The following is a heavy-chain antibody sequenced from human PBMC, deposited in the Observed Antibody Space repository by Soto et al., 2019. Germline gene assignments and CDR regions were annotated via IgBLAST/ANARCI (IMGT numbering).Heavy chain of an antibody. CDR2: INPYNGNT. Sequence: QVQLVQSGTEVKKPGASVKGSCKASGYTFTSYAISWVRQAPGQGLEWMGWINPYNGNTNYAQKLQGRVTMTTDTSTSTAYMELRSLRSDDTAVYYCARDTAMALPDAWGQGTLVTVSS. D-gene: IGHD5-18*01. CDR1: GYTFTSYA. V-gene: IGHV1-18*01. CDR3: ARDTAMALPDA. J-gene: IGHJ4*02.